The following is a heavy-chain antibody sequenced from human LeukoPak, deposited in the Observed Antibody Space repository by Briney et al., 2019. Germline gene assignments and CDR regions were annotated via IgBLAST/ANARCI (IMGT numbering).Heavy chain of an antibody. V-gene: IGHV3-30*01. CDR3: ARDGSYYYMDV. J-gene: IGHJ6*03. CDR2: ISYDGSNK. CDR1: GFTFSSYA. Sequence: GGSLRLSCAASGFTFSSYAMHWVRQAPGKGLVWVAVISYDGSNKYYADSVKGRFTISRDNSKNTLYLQMNSLRAEDTAVYYCARDGSYYYMDVWGKGTTVTVSS.